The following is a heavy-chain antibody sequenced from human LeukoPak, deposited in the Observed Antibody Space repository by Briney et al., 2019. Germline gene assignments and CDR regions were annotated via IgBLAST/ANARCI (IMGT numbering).Heavy chain of an antibody. J-gene: IGHJ4*02. CDR1: GGSISSYY. CDR3: ARQWYGIPAHLDY. D-gene: IGHD3-10*01. V-gene: IGHV4-59*08. Sequence: PSETLSLTCTVSGGSISSYYWSWIRQPPGKGLEWIGYIYYSGSTNYNPSLKSRATISVDTSKNQFSLKLSSVTAADTAVYYCARQWYGIPAHLDYWGQGTQVTVSS. CDR2: IYYSGST.